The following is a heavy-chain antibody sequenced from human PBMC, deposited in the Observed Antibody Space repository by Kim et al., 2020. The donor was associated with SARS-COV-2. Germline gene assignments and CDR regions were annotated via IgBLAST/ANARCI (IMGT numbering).Heavy chain of an antibody. Sequence: GGSLRLSCAASGFTFSSYAMHWVRQAPGKGLEWVAVISYDGSNKYYADSVKGRFTISRDNSKNTLYLQMNSLRAEDTAVYYCARSPKAFFGMDVWGQGTTVTVSS. CDR3: ARSPKAFFGMDV. CDR1: GFTFSSYA. D-gene: IGHD3-3*02. J-gene: IGHJ6*02. CDR2: ISYDGSNK. V-gene: IGHV3-30*04.